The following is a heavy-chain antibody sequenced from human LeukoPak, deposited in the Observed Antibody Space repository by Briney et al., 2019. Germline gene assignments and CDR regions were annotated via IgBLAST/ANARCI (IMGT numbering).Heavy chain of an antibody. V-gene: IGHV3-7*01. D-gene: IGHD3-9*01. CDR3: ARDDWGPGDH. Sequence: GGSLRLSCAPSGFTFTRHWMSWVRQAPGRGLEWVANINLDGRESYYVESVKGRFTISRDNAKNSLFLQMNSLRGEDTAVYYCARDDWGPGDHWGQGTLVTVSS. CDR1: GFTFTRHW. J-gene: IGHJ4*02. CDR2: INLDGRES.